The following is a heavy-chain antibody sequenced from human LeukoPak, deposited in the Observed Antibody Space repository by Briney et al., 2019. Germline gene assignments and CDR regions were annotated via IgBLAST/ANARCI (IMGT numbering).Heavy chain of an antibody. D-gene: IGHD6-13*01. CDR3: AKEWKYSSSWYQYYFDS. V-gene: IGHV3-7*03. CDR1: GFTFSSYW. Sequence: PGGSLRLSCEASGFTFSSYWMTWVRQAPGRGLEWVANIKTDGSEKHYVDSVEGRFTMSRDNSKNTVYLQMNSLRADDTAVYYCAKEWKYSSSWYQYYFDSWGQGTLVTVSS. CDR2: IKTDGSEK. J-gene: IGHJ4*02.